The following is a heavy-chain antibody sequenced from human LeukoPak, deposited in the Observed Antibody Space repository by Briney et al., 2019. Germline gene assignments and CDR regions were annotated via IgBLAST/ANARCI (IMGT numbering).Heavy chain of an antibody. CDR3: ARHYLDEPFDC. CDR1: GYSFTSYW. Sequence: GESLKISCKGSGYSFTSYWIGLVRPMPGKGLEWMWIIYPGDSDTRYSPSFQGQVPISADKSISTANLQWSSLKASDTAMYYCARHYLDEPFDCWGQGTLVTVSS. J-gene: IGHJ4*02. V-gene: IGHV5-51*01. CDR2: IYPGDSDT. D-gene: IGHD5-24*01.